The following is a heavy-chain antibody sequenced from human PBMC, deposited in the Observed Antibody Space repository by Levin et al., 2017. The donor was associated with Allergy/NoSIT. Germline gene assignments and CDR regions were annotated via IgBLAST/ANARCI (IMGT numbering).Heavy chain of an antibody. CDR1: GYTFTSYG. CDR3: ARDRGGPYYYDSSGYSDLDY. J-gene: IGHJ4*02. CDR2: ISAYNGNT. V-gene: IGHV1-18*01. Sequence: GESLKISCKASGYTFTSYGISWVRQAPGQGLEWMGWISAYNGNTNYAQKLQGRVTMTTDTSTSTAYMELRSLRSDDTAVYYCARDRGGPYYYDSSGYSDLDYWGQGTLVTVSS. D-gene: IGHD3-22*01.